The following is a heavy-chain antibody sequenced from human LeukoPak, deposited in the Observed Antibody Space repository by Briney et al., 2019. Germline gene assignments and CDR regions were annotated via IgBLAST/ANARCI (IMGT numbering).Heavy chain of an antibody. Sequence: GGSLRLSCAASGFTFSSYSMNWVRQAPGKGLEWVSSISSSSSYIYYADSVKGRFTISRDNAKNSLYLQMNSLRAEDTAVYYCARDDGRWPTLGFDYWGQGTLVTVSS. D-gene: IGHD1-26*01. CDR1: GFTFSSYS. V-gene: IGHV3-21*01. CDR3: ARDDGRWPTLGFDY. J-gene: IGHJ4*02. CDR2: ISSSSSYI.